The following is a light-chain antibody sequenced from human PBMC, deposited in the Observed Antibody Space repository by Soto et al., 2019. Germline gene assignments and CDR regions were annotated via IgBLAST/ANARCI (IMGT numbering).Light chain of an antibody. CDR3: QQYNDNWT. CDR1: QSISSW. V-gene: IGKV1-5*03. Sequence: DIQMTQSLSTLSASVGDRVTITCRASQSISSWLAWYQQKPGQAPKLLIYKASTLQSGVPSRFSGSGSGTEFTLAISSLQPDDSATYYCQQYNDNWTFGQGTKVDIK. J-gene: IGKJ1*01. CDR2: KAS.